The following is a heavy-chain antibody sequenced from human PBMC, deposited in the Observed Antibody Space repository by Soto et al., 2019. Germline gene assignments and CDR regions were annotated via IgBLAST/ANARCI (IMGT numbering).Heavy chain of an antibody. CDR1: GYTFTGYY. V-gene: IGHV1-2*02. J-gene: IGHJ4*02. D-gene: IGHD6-13*01. CDR2: INPNSGGT. Sequence: ASVKVSCKASGYTFTGYYMHWVRQAPGQGLEWMGWINPNSGGTNYAQKFQGRATMTRDTSISTAYMELSRLRSDDTAVYYCARASFSSWPLDYWGQGTLVTVSS. CDR3: ARASFSSWPLDY.